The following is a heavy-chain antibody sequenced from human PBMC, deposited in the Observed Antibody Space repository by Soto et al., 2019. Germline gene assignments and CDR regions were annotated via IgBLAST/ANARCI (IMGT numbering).Heavy chain of an antibody. Sequence: EMQLLESGGRLGQPGRSLRLSCVASPVTVYNFAAMTWVRQAPESGLEWVSTISGRGDHKFYADSVKGRFTISRDNSKNRVYLQMDGLRVEDTAVYYCAKDRALENQTPYGMDVWGKGTTVTV. CDR3: AKDRALENQTPYGMDV. J-gene: IGHJ6*04. CDR1: PVTVYNFAA. CDR2: ISGRGDHK. D-gene: IGHD3-10*01. V-gene: IGHV3-23*01.